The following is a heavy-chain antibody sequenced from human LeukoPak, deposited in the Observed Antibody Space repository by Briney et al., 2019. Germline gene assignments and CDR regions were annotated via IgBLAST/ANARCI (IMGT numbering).Heavy chain of an antibody. J-gene: IGHJ6*03. Sequence: GGSLRLSCAASGFTFSGYWMSWVRQAPGKWLEWVANIKQDGSEKYYVDSVKGRFTISRDNAKNSLYLQVNSLRAEDTAVYYCARVSSSWHYYYYYYYMDVWGKGTTVTVSS. CDR3: ARVSSSWHYYYYYYYMDV. CDR1: GFTFSGYW. CDR2: IKQDGSEK. D-gene: IGHD6-13*01. V-gene: IGHV3-7*01.